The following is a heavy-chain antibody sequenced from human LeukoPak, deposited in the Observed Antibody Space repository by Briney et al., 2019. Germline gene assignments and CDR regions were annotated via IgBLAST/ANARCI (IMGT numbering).Heavy chain of an antibody. V-gene: IGHV3-21*01. J-gene: IGHJ4*02. CDR3: ARDLRNTMIVVGYYFDY. Sequence: PGGSLRLSCAASGFTFSSYSMNWVRQAPGKGLEWVSSISSSSSYIYYADSVKGRFTISRDNAKNSLYLQMNSLRAEDTAVYYCARDLRNTMIVVGYYFDYWGQGALVTVSS. D-gene: IGHD3-22*01. CDR2: ISSSSSYI. CDR1: GFTFSSYS.